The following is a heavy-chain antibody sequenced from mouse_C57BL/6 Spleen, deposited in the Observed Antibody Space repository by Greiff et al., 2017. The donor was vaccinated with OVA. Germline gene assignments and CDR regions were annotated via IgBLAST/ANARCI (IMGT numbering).Heavy chain of an antibody. Sequence: QVQLQQPGTELVKPGASVKLSCKASGYTFTSYWMHWVKQSPGQGLEWIGNINPSNGGTNYNEKFKSKATLTVDKSSSTAYMQLSSLTSEDSAVYYCARPPTYYYGSSLWYFDVWGTGTTVTVSS. CDR3: ARPPTYYYGSSLWYFDV. D-gene: IGHD1-1*01. J-gene: IGHJ1*03. V-gene: IGHV1-53*01. CDR1: GYTFTSYW. CDR2: INPSNGGT.